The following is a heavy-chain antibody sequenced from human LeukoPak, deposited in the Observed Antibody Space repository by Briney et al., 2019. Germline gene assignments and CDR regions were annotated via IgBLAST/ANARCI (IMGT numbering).Heavy chain of an antibody. CDR3: ASLVETEDWAFDI. CDR2: IYTDGTTK. J-gene: IGHJ3*02. Sequence: PGGSLRLSCAASGFAFSRYWMHWIRQAPGKGLVWVSAIYTDGTTKRYADSVKGRFTISRDNAENTLYLQMNSLRLEDTAVYYCASLVETEDWAFDIWGQGTMVTVSS. CDR1: GFAFSRYW. V-gene: IGHV3-74*01. D-gene: IGHD2-21*02.